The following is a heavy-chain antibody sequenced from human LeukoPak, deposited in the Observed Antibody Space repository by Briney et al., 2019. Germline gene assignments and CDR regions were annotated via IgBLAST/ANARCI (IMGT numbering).Heavy chain of an antibody. D-gene: IGHD3-16*01. Sequence: SVKVSCKASGGTFSSYAISWVRQAPGQGLEWMGGIIPIFGTANYAQKFQGRVTITTDESTSTAYLELSSLRSEDTAVYYCARESTEMDLNWGGFDYWGQGTLVTVSS. CDR1: GGTFSSYA. CDR3: ARESTEMDLNWGGFDY. V-gene: IGHV1-69*05. J-gene: IGHJ4*02. CDR2: IIPIFGTA.